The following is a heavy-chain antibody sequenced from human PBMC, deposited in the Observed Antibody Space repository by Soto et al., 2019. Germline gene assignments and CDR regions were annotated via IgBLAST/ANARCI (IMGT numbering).Heavy chain of an antibody. D-gene: IGHD3-22*01. CDR1: GGSISSTSYY. Sequence: SETLSLTCTVSGGSISSTSYYWGWIRQPPGKGLEWIGSIYYSGSTYYNPSLKSRVTISVDTSKNQFSLKLSSVTAADTAVYSCGGLKSFHSSHYLFHWGQGTRLT. CDR3: GGLKSFHSSHYLFH. CDR2: IYYSGST. J-gene: IGHJ4*02. V-gene: IGHV4-39*01.